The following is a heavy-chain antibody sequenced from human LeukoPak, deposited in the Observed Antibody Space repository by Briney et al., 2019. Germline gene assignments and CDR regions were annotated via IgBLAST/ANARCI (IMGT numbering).Heavy chain of an antibody. CDR2: INHSGST. D-gene: IGHD3-22*01. CDR3: ARGEPHYYYDSSGYYYP. CDR1: GDSISSSSYS. Sequence: KSSETLSLTCIVSGDSISSSSYSWGWIRQPPGKGLEWIGEINHSGSTNYNPSLKSRVTISVDTSKNQFSLKLSSVTAADTAVYYCARGEPHYYYDSSGYYYPWGQGTLVTVSS. V-gene: IGHV4-39*07. J-gene: IGHJ5*02.